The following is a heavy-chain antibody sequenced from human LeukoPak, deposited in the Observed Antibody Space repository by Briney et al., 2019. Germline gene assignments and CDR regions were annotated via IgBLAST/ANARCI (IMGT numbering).Heavy chain of an antibody. V-gene: IGHV4-59*12. D-gene: IGHD2-2*01. CDR1: GGSISSYY. Sequence: WETLSLTCTVSGGSISSYYWSWIRQPPGKGLEWIGYIYYSGSTYYKPSLKSRVTISVDTSKNQFSLKLSSVTAADTAVYYCARYCSSTSCYDWFDPWGQGTLVTVSS. J-gene: IGHJ5*02. CDR3: ARYCSSTSCYDWFDP. CDR2: IYYSGST.